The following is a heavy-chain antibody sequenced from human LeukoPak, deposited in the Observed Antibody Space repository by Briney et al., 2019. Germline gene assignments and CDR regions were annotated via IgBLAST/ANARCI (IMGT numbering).Heavy chain of an antibody. CDR2: IWYDGSNK. CDR3: ARRALEIIGAFDI. J-gene: IGHJ3*02. D-gene: IGHD5-24*01. V-gene: IGHV3-33*03. CDR1: GFTFSSFG. Sequence: PGRSLRLSCAASGFTFSSFGMHWVRQAPGKGLEWVAVIWYDGSNKYYADSVKGRFTISRDNAKNSLYLQMNSLRAEDTAVYYCARRALEIIGAFDIWGQGTMVTVSS.